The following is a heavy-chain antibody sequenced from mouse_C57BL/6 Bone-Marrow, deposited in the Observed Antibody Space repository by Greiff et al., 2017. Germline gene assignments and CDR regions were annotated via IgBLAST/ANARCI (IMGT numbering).Heavy chain of an antibody. D-gene: IGHD2-5*01. Sequence: EVKLMASGPGLAKPSQTLSLPCSVTGYSITSDYWNWIRKFPGNKLEYMGYISYSGSTYYNPTLKSRISITRDTSKNQYYLQLNSVSTGDTATDFCARWDNYSNYGVAYWGQGTLVTVSA. CDR3: ARWDNYSNYGVAY. CDR2: ISYSGST. CDR1: GYSITSDY. J-gene: IGHJ3*01. V-gene: IGHV3-8*01.